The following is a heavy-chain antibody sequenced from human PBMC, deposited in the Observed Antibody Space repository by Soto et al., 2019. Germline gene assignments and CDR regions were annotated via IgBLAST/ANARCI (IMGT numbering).Heavy chain of an antibody. Sequence: SVKVSCKVSGGTFSSYAISWVRQAPGQGLEWMGGIIPIFGTANYAQKFQGRVTITADKSTSTAYMELSSLRSEDTAVYYCARMGSSSPPYYYGMAVRGKGTTFTVSS. J-gene: IGHJ6*04. D-gene: IGHD6-13*01. V-gene: IGHV1-69*06. CDR3: ARMGSSSPPYYYGMAV. CDR1: GGTFSSYA. CDR2: IIPIFGTA.